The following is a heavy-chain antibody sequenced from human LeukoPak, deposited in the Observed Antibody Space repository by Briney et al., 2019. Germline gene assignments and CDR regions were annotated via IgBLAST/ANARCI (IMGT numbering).Heavy chain of an antibody. CDR1: GGSMSRTSDY. D-gene: IGHD2/OR15-2a*01. J-gene: IGHJ5*02. V-gene: IGHV4-39*01. CDR3: ARWGSTASNWFDP. CDR2: IYFGVST. Sequence: SETLSLTCSVSGGSMSRTSDYWGWIRQPPGKGLEWIGSIYFGVSTYYTPSLKSRATISIDTSRNQFSLKLTSVTAADTAVYYCARWGSTASNWFDPWGQGTLVTVSS.